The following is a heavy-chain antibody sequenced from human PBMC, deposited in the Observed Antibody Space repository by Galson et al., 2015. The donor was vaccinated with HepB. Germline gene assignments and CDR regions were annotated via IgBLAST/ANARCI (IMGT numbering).Heavy chain of an antibody. V-gene: IGHV1-69*01. Sequence: TFGSYAINWVRQAPGQGLEWMGGIIPIFGTPNYAQNFQDRVTITADESTTTAYMELSNLRSEDTAVYYCARQDYYGSGTYPPWYGLDVWGQGTTVTVSS. CDR2: IIPIFGTP. CDR1: TFGSYA. CDR3: ARQDYYGSGTYPPWYGLDV. J-gene: IGHJ6*02. D-gene: IGHD3-10*01.